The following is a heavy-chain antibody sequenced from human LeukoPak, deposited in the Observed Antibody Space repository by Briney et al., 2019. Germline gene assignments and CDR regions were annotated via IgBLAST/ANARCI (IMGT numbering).Heavy chain of an antibody. D-gene: IGHD2-2*01. CDR2: NSSSGDST. J-gene: IGHJ4*02. Sequence: PGGSLRLPCAAPGLTVSSNYMGWVRRAPGKGGEWGSTNSSSGDSTYYADSVKGRFTISRDNSKNTVFLHMNSLRAEDTAIYYCAQEVYHSSTSCRFDYWGQGTPVTVSS. V-gene: IGHV3-23*01. CDR3: AQEVYHSSTSCRFDY. CDR1: GLTVSSNY.